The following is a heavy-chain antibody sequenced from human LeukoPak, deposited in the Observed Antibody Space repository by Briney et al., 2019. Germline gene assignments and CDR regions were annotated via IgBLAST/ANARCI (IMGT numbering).Heavy chain of an antibody. J-gene: IGHJ4*02. CDR3: ARHLDSNGWYVIDY. D-gene: IGHD6-19*01. Sequence: SETLSLTCTVSGGSIRSYYWSWIRQPPGKGLEYIGFIYYTGSTNYNPSLKNRLTISLDTSKNQFSLNLSSMTAADTAVYYCARHLDSNGWYVIDYWGQGTLVTVSS. CDR1: GGSIRSYY. V-gene: IGHV4-59*08. CDR2: IYYTGST.